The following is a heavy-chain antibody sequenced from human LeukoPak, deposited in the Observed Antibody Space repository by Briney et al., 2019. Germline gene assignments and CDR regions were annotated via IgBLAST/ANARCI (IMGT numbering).Heavy chain of an antibody. D-gene: IGHD3-22*01. CDR1: GGTFSSYA. J-gene: IGHJ4*02. CDR3: ASYYYDSSGYYYRY. V-gene: IGHV1-69*05. Sequence: SVKVSCKASGGTFSSYAISWVRQAPGQGLEWMGRIIPIFGTANYAQKFQGRVTITTDESTSTAYMELSSLRSEDTAVYYCASYYYDSSGYYYRYWGQGTLVTASS. CDR2: IIPIFGTA.